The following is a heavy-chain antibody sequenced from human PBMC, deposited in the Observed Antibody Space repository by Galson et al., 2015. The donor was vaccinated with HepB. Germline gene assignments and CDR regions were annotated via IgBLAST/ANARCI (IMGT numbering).Heavy chain of an antibody. CDR2: IYYSGST. CDR1: GGSISSSSYY. J-gene: IGHJ4*02. D-gene: IGHD6-13*01. CDR3: ARDKGSSSWYENDY. Sequence: SETLSLTCTVSGGSISSSSYYWGWIRQPPGKGLEWIGSIYYSGSTYYNPSLKSRVTISVDTSKNQFSLKLSSVTAADTAVYYCARDKGSSSWYENDYWGQGTLVTVSS. V-gene: IGHV4-39*07.